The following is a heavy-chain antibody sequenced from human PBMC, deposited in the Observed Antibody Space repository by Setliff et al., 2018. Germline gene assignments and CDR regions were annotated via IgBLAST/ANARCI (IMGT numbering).Heavy chain of an antibody. D-gene: IGHD5-12*01. CDR2: INHSGST. V-gene: IGHV4-34*01. CDR3: AGTPARGTTWLSPFDY. Sequence: SETLSLTCTVYGGSFSDYYWGWVRQPPGKGLEWIGEINHSGSTNYIPSPKSRVTISIDTSKNQFSLKMTSVTAADTALYYCAGTPARGTTWLSPFDYWGQGTLVTVSS. J-gene: IGHJ4*02. CDR1: GGSFSDYY.